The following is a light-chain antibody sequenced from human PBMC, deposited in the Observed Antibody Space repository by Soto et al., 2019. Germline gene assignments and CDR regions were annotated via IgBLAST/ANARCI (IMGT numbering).Light chain of an antibody. CDR1: QSVSSN. CDR2: GAS. CDR3: QQYNNWPPVIT. Sequence: EIVMTQSPATLSVSPGERATLSCRASQSVSSNLAWYQQKPGQAPRLLIYGASTRATGIPARFSGSGSGTEFTLTISSLHSEDFAVYYCQQYNNWPPVITFGPGTKVDIK. J-gene: IGKJ3*01. V-gene: IGKV3-15*01.